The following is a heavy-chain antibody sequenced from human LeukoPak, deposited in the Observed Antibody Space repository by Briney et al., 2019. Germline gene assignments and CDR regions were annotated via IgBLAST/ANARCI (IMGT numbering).Heavy chain of an antibody. CDR2: ISSCGSTI. Sequence: GGSLRLSCAASGFTFSDYYMSWIRQAPGKGLEWVSYISSCGSTIYYADSVKGRFTISRDNAKNSLYLQMNSLRAEDTAVYYCARTLENYYYYGMDVWGQGTTVTVSS. CDR1: GFTFSDYY. V-gene: IGHV3-11*01. CDR3: ARTLENYYYYGMDV. D-gene: IGHD3-3*01. J-gene: IGHJ6*02.